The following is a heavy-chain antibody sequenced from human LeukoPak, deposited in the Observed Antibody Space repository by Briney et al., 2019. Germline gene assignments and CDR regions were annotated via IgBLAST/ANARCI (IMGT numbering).Heavy chain of an antibody. D-gene: IGHD1-26*01. CDR3: TTSIVGAAGFDY. CDR1: GFTFSNYA. J-gene: IGHJ4*02. V-gene: IGHV3-23*01. Sequence: GGSLRLSCAASGFTFSNYAMSWVRQAPGKGLEWVSAISGRAGTTYYADSVKGRFTISRDNSKNTLYLQMNSLKTEDTAVYYCTTSIVGAAGFDYWGQGTLVTVSS. CDR2: ISGRAGTT.